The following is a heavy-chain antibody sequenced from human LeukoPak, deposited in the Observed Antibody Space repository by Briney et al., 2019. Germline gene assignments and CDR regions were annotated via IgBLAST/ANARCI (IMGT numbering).Heavy chain of an antibody. D-gene: IGHD3-3*01. CDR2: ISSSSSTI. Sequence: PGGSLRLSCAASGFTVSSNYMSWVRQAPGKGLEWVSYISSSSSTIYYADSVKGRFTISRDNAKNSLYLQMNSLRDEDTAVYYCARDRRKYYDFWSGSSPADNYYYYYGMDVWGQGTTVTVSS. J-gene: IGHJ6*02. V-gene: IGHV3-48*02. CDR3: ARDRRKYYDFWSGSSPADNYYYYYGMDV. CDR1: GFTVSSNY.